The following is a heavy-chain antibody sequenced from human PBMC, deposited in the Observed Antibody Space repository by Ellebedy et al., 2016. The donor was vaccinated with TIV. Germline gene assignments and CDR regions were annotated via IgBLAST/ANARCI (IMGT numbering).Heavy chain of an antibody. Sequence: PGGSLRLSCAASGFTFSSSAMSWVRQAPGKGLEWVSGFGVSGDTTYYTDSVKGRFTISRDNSKNTLYLQMNSLTAEDTAIYYCAKDRGYSTTWGSDYWGQGTLVTVSS. CDR3: AKDRGYSTTWGSDY. J-gene: IGHJ4*02. CDR1: GFTFSSSA. V-gene: IGHV3-23*01. D-gene: IGHD6-13*01. CDR2: FGVSGDTT.